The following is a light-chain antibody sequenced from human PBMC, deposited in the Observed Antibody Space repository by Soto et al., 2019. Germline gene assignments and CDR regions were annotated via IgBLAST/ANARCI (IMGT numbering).Light chain of an antibody. CDR1: SGHSSYA. Sequence: QTVVTQSPSASASLGASVKLTCSLSSGHSSYAIAWHQQQPEKGPRFFMKVNSDGSHSKGDGIPDRFSGSSSGAERYLTISSLQSEDEADYYCQTWATGIQVFGGGTKLTVL. J-gene: IGLJ2*01. V-gene: IGLV4-69*02. CDR3: QTWATGIQV. CDR2: VNSDGSH.